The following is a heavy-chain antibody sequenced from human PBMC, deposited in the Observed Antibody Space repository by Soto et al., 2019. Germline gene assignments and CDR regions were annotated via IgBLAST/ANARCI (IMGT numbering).Heavy chain of an antibody. V-gene: IGHV4-30-2*06. J-gene: IGHJ4*01. D-gene: IGHD3-10*01. CDR1: GDSTSGGGFS. CDR3: ARGHYFGSGSTD. Sequence: TLSLTCAVSGDSTSGGGFSWNWIRQSPGKGLEWIGYIYPSGTSYFNPSLKSRVSISLDKSRNQFSLRLSSMTAADTAVYYCARGHYFGSGSTDWGHGTLVTVSS. CDR2: IYPSGTS.